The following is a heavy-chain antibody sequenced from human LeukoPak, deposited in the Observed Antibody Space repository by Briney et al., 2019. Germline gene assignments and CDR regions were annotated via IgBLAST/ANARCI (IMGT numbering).Heavy chain of an antibody. CDR2: ISGSGGST. CDR1: GFTFSSYA. V-gene: IGHV3-23*01. CDR3: AEDQVVVVPAAAFDY. Sequence: GGSLRLSCAASGFTFSSYAMSWVRQAPGKGLEWVSAISGSGGSTYYADSVKGRFTISRDNSKNTLYLQMNSLRAEDTAVYYCAEDQVVVVPAAAFDYWGQGTLVTVSS. D-gene: IGHD2-2*01. J-gene: IGHJ4*02.